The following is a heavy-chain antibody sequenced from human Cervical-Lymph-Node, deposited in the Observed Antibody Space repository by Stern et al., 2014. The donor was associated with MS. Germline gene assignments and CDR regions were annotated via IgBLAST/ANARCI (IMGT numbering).Heavy chain of an antibody. CDR2: INLSGGST. CDR1: GYTFTSYY. J-gene: IGHJ6*02. V-gene: IGHV1-46*01. D-gene: IGHD6-19*01. CDR3: AREEAGHRLGMMDV. Sequence: VQLVESVAEVKKPGASGKVSCKASGYTFTSYYMHWVRQAPGQALEWMGIINLSGGSTSYAQKFQGRVTMTRDTSTSTVYMELSSLRSEDTAVYYCAREEAGHRLGMMDVWGLGTTVTVSS.